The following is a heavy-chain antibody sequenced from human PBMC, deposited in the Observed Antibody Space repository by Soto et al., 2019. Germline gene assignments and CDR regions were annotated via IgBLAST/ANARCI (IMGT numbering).Heavy chain of an antibody. CDR1: GGSISSGDYY. CDR3: AVSRPRDSPSRPLDY. CDR2: IYYSGST. D-gene: IGHD2-21*02. V-gene: IGHV4-30-4*01. Sequence: QVQLQESGPGLVKPSQTLSLTCTVSGGSISSGDYYWSWIRQPPGKGLEWIGYIYYSGSTYYNPSLKRRVTISVDPSTTDFSLQLSSRTAAEAAVYYCAVSRPRDSPSRPLDYWGQGTLVTVSS. J-gene: IGHJ4*02.